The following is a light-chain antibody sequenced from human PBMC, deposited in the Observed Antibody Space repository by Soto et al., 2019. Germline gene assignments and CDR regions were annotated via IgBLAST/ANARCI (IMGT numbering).Light chain of an antibody. CDR3: QQYNSYPRT. Sequence: DIQMTQSPSTLSASVGDRVTITCRASESISGWLAWYHQKPGKAPKLVIFKASTVESGVPSRFSGSGSGTEFTLSISSLQPDDFATYYCQQYNSYPRTFGQGTKVEIK. V-gene: IGKV1-5*03. J-gene: IGKJ1*01. CDR1: ESISGW. CDR2: KAS.